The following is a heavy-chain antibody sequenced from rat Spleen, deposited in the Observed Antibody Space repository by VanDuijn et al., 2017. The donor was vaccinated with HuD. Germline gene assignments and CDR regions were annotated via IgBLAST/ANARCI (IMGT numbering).Heavy chain of an antibody. D-gene: IGHD4-3*01. CDR3: ARMNSGYGVMDA. CDR2: ITNNGGNT. V-gene: IGHV5-31*01. Sequence: EVQLVESGGGLVQPGRSLKLSCAASGFTFNKYWMSWIRQAPGKGLEWIASITNNGGNTYYPDSVKGRFTVSRDNAKSTLYLQMDSLRSEDTATYYCARMNSGYGVMDAWGQGVSVTVSS. J-gene: IGHJ4*01. CDR1: GFTFNKYW.